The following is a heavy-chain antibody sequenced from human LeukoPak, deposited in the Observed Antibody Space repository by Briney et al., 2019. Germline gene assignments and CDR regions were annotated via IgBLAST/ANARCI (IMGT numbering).Heavy chain of an antibody. D-gene: IGHD3-10*01. CDR1: GFTFSSYG. V-gene: IGHV3-30*02. Sequence: GGSLRLSCAASGFTFSSYGMHWVRQAPGKGLEWVAFIRYDGSNKYYADSVKGRFTISRDNSKNTLYLQMNSLRAEDTAVYYCAKAPSITMVRGVISYCYGMDVWGQGTTVTVSS. CDR3: AKAPSITMVRGVISYCYGMDV. J-gene: IGHJ6*02. CDR2: IRYDGSNK.